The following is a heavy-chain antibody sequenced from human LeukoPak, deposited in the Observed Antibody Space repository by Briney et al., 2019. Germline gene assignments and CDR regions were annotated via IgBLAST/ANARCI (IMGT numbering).Heavy chain of an antibody. CDR1: GGSISSSSYY. J-gene: IGHJ4*02. CDR2: IYYSGST. V-gene: IGHV4-39*07. Sequence: SETLSLTCTVSGGSISSSSYYWGWIRQPPGKGLEWIGSIYYSGSTYYNPSLKSRVTISVDTSKNQFSLKLSSVTAADTAVYYCARVSVVVAATLDYWGQGTLVTVSS. D-gene: IGHD2-15*01. CDR3: ARVSVVVAATLDY.